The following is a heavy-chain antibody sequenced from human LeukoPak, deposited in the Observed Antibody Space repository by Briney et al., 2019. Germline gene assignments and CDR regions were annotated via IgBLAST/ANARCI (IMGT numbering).Heavy chain of an antibody. CDR2: ISGSGGST. J-gene: IGHJ3*02. D-gene: IGHD2-21*02. Sequence: PGGSLRLSCAASGFTFSSYAMSWVRQAPGKGLEWVSAISGSGGSTYYADSVKGRFTISRDNSKNTLYLQMNSLRAEDTAVYYCARTYCGGDCYDGPYAFDIWGQGTMVTVSS. CDR3: ARTYCGGDCYDGPYAFDI. V-gene: IGHV3-23*01. CDR1: GFTFSSYA.